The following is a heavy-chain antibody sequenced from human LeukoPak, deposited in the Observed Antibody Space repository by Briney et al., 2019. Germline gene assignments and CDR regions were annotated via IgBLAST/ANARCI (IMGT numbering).Heavy chain of an antibody. CDR1: GGSISSRSNY. CDR3: ARLGSHRYLRYYFDY. D-gene: IGHD3-16*02. V-gene: IGHV4-39*01. CDR2: IYYSGTT. J-gene: IGHJ4*02. Sequence: PSETLSLTCNVSGGSISSRSNYWGWIRQPPGKGLEWIGSIYYSGTTYYNPSLKSRVTISVDTSKNQFSLKLSSVTAADTAVYYCARLGSHRYLRYYFDYWGQGTLVTVSS.